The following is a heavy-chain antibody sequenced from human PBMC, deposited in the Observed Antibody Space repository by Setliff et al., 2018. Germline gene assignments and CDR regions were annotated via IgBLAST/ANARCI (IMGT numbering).Heavy chain of an antibody. J-gene: IGHJ6*03. CDR1: GYIFTAFY. V-gene: IGHV1-2*02. CDR2: INPKTGDT. CDR3: ATDSTETPFYSSQSYMEV. Sequence: ASVKVSCKASGYIFTAFYMQWVRQAPGLGPEWMGWINPKTGDTNYAQSFQGMVTMTMDTSINTAYMVLSGLRPDDSAIYYCATDSTETPFYSSQSYMEVWGKGTTVTVSS. D-gene: IGHD2-15*01.